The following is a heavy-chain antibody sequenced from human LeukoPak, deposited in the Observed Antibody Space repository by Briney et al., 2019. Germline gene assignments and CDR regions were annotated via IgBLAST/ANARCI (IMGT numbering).Heavy chain of an antibody. D-gene: IGHD2-15*01. CDR2: INPSGGST. CDR1: GYTFTSYY. CDR3: AGEYCSGGTCRQGFDY. Sequence: ASVKVSCKASGYTFTSYYMHWVRQAPGQGLEWMGIINPSGGSTSYAQKFQGRVTMTRDTSTSTVYMELSSLRSDDSALYYCAGEYCSGGTCRQGFDYWGQGTLVTVSS. V-gene: IGHV1-46*01. J-gene: IGHJ4*02.